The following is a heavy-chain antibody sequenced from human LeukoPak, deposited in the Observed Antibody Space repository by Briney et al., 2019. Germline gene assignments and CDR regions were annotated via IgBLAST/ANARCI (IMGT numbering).Heavy chain of an antibody. V-gene: IGHV3-64*01. CDR1: GFTFSSYA. CDR2: ISSNGGST. Sequence: GGSLRLSRAASGFTFSSYAMHWVRQAPGKGLEYVSAISSNGGSTYYANSVKGRLTISRDNSKNTLYLQMGSVRAEDMAVYYCARRGSYYGDSMDYWGQGTLVTVSS. D-gene: IGHD1-26*01. CDR3: ARRGSYYGDSMDY. J-gene: IGHJ4*02.